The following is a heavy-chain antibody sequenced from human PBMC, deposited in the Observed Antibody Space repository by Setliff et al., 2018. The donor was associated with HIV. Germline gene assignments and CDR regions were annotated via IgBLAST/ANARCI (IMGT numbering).Heavy chain of an antibody. Sequence: PSETLSLTCTVSGGSISSYYWSWIRQPPWKGLEWIGYIYYSGSTNYNPSLKSRVTISVDTSKNQFSLKLSSVTAADTAVYYCARGVRGYGEIRYFFYYYYMDVWGKGTTVTVSS. CDR2: IYYSGST. CDR1: GGSISSYY. V-gene: IGHV4-59*08. D-gene: IGHD3-9*01. CDR3: ARGVRGYGEIRYFFYYYYMDV. J-gene: IGHJ6*03.